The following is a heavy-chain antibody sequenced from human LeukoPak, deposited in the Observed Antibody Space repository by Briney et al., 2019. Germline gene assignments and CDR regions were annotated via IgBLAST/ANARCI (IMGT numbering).Heavy chain of an antibody. D-gene: IGHD5-24*01. J-gene: IGHJ5*02. Sequence: PSQTLSLTCTVPGGAISSGSYYWSWIRQPAGKRLQWIGRIYTRRSTNYTLILKNQVTISVDTSKVQCSLKLSSVTARDTAVYYCARDRRWLQHNNWFDPWGQGTVVTVYS. CDR3: ARDRRWLQHNNWFDP. CDR2: IYTRRST. CDR1: GGAISSGSYY. V-gene: IGHV4-61*02.